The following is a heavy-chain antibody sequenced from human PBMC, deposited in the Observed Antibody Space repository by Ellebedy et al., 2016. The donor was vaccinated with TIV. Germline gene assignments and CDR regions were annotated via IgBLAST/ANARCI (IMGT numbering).Heavy chain of an antibody. D-gene: IGHD2-8*01. CDR1: GFTFSDYY. CDR2: ISGDGITT. CDR3: ASGQLMVDY. Sequence: GESLKISCAASGFTFSDYYMTWIRQAPGKGLELLSYISGDGITTYYADSVRGRSTISRDNAKNSLYLQMNSLTGEDTAVYYSASGQLMVDYWGQGTLVTVAS. J-gene: IGHJ4*02. V-gene: IGHV3-11*01.